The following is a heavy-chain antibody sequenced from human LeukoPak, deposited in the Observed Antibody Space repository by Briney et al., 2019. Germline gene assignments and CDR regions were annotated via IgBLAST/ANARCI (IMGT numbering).Heavy chain of an antibody. V-gene: IGHV3-74*01. J-gene: IGHJ4*02. Sequence: GGSLRLSCAASGFTLSSNWMHWVRPAAGGGLVWVSRIDSDGSSTSYADSVKGRFTISRHNAKNTLSLQMNSLRAEDTAVYYCARGRGTSSMHPRSSRLDYWGQGTLVTVSS. CDR3: ARGRGTSSMHPRSSRLDY. CDR2: IDSDGSST. CDR1: GFTLSSNW. D-gene: IGHD3-16*01.